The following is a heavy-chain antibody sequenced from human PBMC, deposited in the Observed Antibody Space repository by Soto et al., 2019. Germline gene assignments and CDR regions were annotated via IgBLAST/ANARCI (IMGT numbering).Heavy chain of an antibody. CDR3: AKRYGGNSYYYYGMDV. J-gene: IGHJ6*02. CDR1: GFTFSSYA. CDR2: ISGSGGST. V-gene: IGHV3-23*01. Sequence: EVQLLESGGGLVQPGGSLRLSCAASGFTFSSYAMSWVRQAPGKGLEWVSAISGSGGSTYYADSVKGRFTISRDNSKNTRYLQMNSLRAEDTAVYYCAKRYGGNSYYYYGMDVWGQGTTVTVSS. D-gene: IGHD4-4*01.